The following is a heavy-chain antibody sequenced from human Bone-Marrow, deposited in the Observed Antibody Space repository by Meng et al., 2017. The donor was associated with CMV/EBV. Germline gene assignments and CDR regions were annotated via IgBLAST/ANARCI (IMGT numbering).Heavy chain of an antibody. V-gene: IGHV3-73*01. CDR1: GFTVSESA. J-gene: IGHJ6*02. Sequence: GGFLRLSCAASGFTVSESAIHWVRQASGKGLEWVGRMRSKANNYAIAYAASLKGRFTISRDESKNTVYLQMNGLETEDTAVYYCTRFLDYRDHRGLDVWGQGTTVTVSS. CDR3: TRFLDYRDHRGLDV. D-gene: IGHD4-11*01. CDR2: MRSKANNYAI.